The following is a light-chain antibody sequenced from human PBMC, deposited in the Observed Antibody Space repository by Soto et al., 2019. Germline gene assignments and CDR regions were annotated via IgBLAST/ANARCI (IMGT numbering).Light chain of an antibody. CDR1: SSDVGGYNY. V-gene: IGLV2-11*01. CDR3: CSYAGSYTYWV. J-gene: IGLJ3*02. Sequence: QSALTQPRSVSGSPGQSVTISCTGTSSDVGGYNYVSGYQQHPGKAPKVMIYDVNKRPSGVPDRFSGSKSGNTASLTIFGLQAEDEADYYCCSYAGSYTYWVFGGGTKLTVL. CDR2: DVN.